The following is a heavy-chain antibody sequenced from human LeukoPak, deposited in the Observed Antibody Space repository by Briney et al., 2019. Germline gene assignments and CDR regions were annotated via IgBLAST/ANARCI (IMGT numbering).Heavy chain of an antibody. CDR3: ARESTVTTTYYYYMDV. J-gene: IGHJ6*03. D-gene: IGHD4-17*01. Sequence: PWGSLRLSCAASGFTVSSNYMSWVRQAPGKGLEWVSVIYSGGSTYYADSVKGRFTISRDNSKNTLYLQMNSLRAEDTAVYYCARESTVTTTYYYYMDVWGKGTTVTVSS. V-gene: IGHV3-53*01. CDR1: GFTVSSNY. CDR2: IYSGGST.